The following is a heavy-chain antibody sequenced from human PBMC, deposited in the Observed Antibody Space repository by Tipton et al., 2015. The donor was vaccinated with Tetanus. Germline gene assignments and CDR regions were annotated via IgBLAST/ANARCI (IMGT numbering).Heavy chain of an antibody. CDR3: ARVLPVNRAG. CDR1: GDSISSGGYY. V-gene: IGHV4-31*02. J-gene: IGHJ4*02. D-gene: IGHD4-17*01. CDR2: IFSGGTT. Sequence: LRLSCTVAGDSISSGGYYWNWVRQNPGKGLEWLGYIFSGGTTFYSPSLNGRVSMSLDTSKNLFALRLASVTAADTAVYYCARVLPVNRAGWGQGTLVTVSS.